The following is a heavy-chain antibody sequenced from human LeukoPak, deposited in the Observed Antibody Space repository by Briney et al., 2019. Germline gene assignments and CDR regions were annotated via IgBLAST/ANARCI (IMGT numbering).Heavy chain of an antibody. D-gene: IGHD3-16*02. V-gene: IGHV3-7*01. Sequence: GGTLRLSCAASGFTFSGYCMSWVRQAPGKGLEWVADINQDGSEKYYLDSVKGQFTISRNNANTSLYLQMNNLRAEETAVYDCARLVDDYVWGSYQGPFDYCGQGTLVTVSS. CDR2: INQDGSEK. CDR1: GFTFSGYC. CDR3: ARLVDDYVWGSYQGPFDY. J-gene: IGHJ4*02.